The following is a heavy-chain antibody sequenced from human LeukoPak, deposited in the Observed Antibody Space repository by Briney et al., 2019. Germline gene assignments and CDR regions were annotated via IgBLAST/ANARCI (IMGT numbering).Heavy chain of an antibody. Sequence: SETLSLTCTVSGGSISSSSYYWGWIRQPPGKGLEWIGSIYYSGSTYYNPSLKSRVTISVDTSKNQFSLKLSSVTAADTAVYYCAREVSVTTRKGHYYYYYYMDVWGKGTTVTVSS. CDR2: IYYSGST. D-gene: IGHD4-11*01. V-gene: IGHV4-39*07. CDR1: GGSISSSSYY. J-gene: IGHJ6*03. CDR3: AREVSVTTRKGHYYYYYYMDV.